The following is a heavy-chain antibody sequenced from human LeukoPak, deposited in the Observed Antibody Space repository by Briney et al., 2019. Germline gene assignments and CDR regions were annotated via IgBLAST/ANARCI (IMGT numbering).Heavy chain of an antibody. J-gene: IGHJ4*02. D-gene: IGHD1-26*01. Sequence: GRSLRLSCAASGFSFSSYGMHWVRQVSGKGLQWLAVISYDGSNKYYADSVKGRFTISRDNSENTLYLQINSLRPEDTAVYYCAKDRLVGATRPPDYWGQGTLVTVSS. CDR1: GFSFSSYG. CDR2: ISYDGSNK. CDR3: AKDRLVGATRPPDY. V-gene: IGHV3-30*18.